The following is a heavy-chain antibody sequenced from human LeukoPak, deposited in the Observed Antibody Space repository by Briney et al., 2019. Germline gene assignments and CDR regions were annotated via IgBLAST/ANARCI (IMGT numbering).Heavy chain of an antibody. CDR1: GFTFSSYA. CDR2: ISYDGSNK. D-gene: IGHD6-6*01. CDR3: ARDPEQLVPDY. Sequence: GGSLRLSCAASGFTFSSYAMHWVRQAPGKGLEWVAVISYDGSNKYYADSVKGRFTISRDNSKNTLYLQMNSLRAEDTVVYYRARDPEQLVPDYWGQGTLVTVSS. V-gene: IGHV3-30-3*01. J-gene: IGHJ4*02.